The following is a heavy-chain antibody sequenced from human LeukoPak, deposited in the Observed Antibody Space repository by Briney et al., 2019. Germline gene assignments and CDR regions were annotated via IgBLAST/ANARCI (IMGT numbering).Heavy chain of an antibody. J-gene: IGHJ4*02. CDR3: AGRGIVTGYFDF. Sequence: PSEPLSLTCTVSGDSITNSNFYWGWIRQSPGKGLEWIGSIFHSGSTNYNPSLKGRVTISVDTSKNQFYLRVRSVTAAETALYYCAGRGIVTGYFDFWGRGTLVTVSS. CDR1: GDSITNSNFY. D-gene: IGHD3-9*01. V-gene: IGHV4-39*01. CDR2: IFHSGST.